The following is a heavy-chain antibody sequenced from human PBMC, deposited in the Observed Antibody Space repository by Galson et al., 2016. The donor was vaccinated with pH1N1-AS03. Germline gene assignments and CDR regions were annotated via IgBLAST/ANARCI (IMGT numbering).Heavy chain of an antibody. CDR3: ASRCSSTSCLYYYYGMDV. D-gene: IGHD2-2*01. CDR1: GYTFTSYD. V-gene: IGHV1-8*01. J-gene: IGHJ6*02. CDR2: MNPNSGNT. Sequence: SVKVSCKASGYTFTSYDINWVRQATGQGLEWMGWMNPNSGNTGYAQKFQGRVTMTRNTSISTAYMELSSLRSEDTAVYYCASRCSSTSCLYYYYGMDVWGQGTTVT.